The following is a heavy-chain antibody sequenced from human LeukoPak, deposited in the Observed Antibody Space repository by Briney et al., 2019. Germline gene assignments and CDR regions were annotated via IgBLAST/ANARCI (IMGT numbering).Heavy chain of an antibody. Sequence: SETLSLTCTVSGGSISGYFWSWIRQPPGKGLEWIGHIYYSGTTNYNPSLKSRVTASLDSSKNQFSLKLNSVTPADTAVYYCARGRLAFMATAGTLPDYWGQGTLVTVSS. J-gene: IGHJ4*02. CDR1: GGSISGYF. CDR2: IYYSGTT. D-gene: IGHD6-13*01. CDR3: ARGRLAFMATAGTLPDY. V-gene: IGHV4-59*01.